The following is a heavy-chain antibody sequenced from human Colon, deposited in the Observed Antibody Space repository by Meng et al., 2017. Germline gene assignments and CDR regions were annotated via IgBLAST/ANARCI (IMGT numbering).Heavy chain of an antibody. CDR3: ASSDYYRSDY. CDR2: TSHSGST. D-gene: IGHD3-22*01. Sequence: QGPLQGSGPGLVKPSETLPLTCAVSGGSISRSDWWSWVRQPPGKGLEWIGETSHSGSTNYSPSLKSRVTISLDKSKNQLSLKLNSVTAADTAVYYCASSDYYRSDYWGQGTLVTVSS. V-gene: IGHV4-4*02. J-gene: IGHJ4*02. CDR1: GGSISRSDW.